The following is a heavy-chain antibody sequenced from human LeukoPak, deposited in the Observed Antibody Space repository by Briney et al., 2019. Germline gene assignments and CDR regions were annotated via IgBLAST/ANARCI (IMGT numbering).Heavy chain of an antibody. Sequence: NPSETLSLTCAVYGGSFSGYYWSWIRQPPGKGLEWIGEINHSGSTNYNPSLKSRVTISVDTSKNQFSLKLSSVTAADTAVYYCARVSLVRGAPDYYFDYWGQGTLVTVSS. J-gene: IGHJ4*02. CDR1: GGSFSGYY. CDR2: INHSGST. V-gene: IGHV4-34*01. D-gene: IGHD3-10*01. CDR3: ARVSLVRGAPDYYFDY.